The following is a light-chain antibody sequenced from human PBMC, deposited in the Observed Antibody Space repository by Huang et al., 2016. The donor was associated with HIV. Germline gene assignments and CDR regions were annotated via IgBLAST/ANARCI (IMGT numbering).Light chain of an antibody. CDR3: QQYYRLPQT. CDR2: WAS. V-gene: IGKV4-1*01. Sequence: DIVMTQSPDSLTVSLGERATIKCRSSQSVLYSSNSKNYLAWFQQKPGRAPRLLIYWASARESGVPDRVSGSGSGTDFTLTIDRLEAEDAAIYYCQQYYRLPQTFGQGTRVEIK. CDR1: QSVLYSSNSKNY. J-gene: IGKJ1*01.